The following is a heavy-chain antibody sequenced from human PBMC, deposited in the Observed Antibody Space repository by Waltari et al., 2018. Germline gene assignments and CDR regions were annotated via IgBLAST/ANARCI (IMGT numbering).Heavy chain of an antibody. CDR2: IYTSGST. CDR1: GGSLSSYY. Sequence: QVQLQESGPGLVKPSETLSLTCTVSGGSLSSYYWSWIRQPAGKGLEWIGRIYTSGSTNSHPSRKSRVTRSVDTSKNQFSLKLSSVTAADTAVYYCARDPDYGGGWFDPWGQGTLVTVSS. D-gene: IGHD4-17*01. J-gene: IGHJ5*02. V-gene: IGHV4-4*07. CDR3: ARDPDYGGGWFDP.